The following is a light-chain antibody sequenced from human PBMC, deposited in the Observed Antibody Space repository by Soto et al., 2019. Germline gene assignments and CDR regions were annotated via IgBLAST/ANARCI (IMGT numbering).Light chain of an antibody. CDR3: CSYAGTYSYV. V-gene: IGLV2-11*01. J-gene: IGLJ1*01. CDR1: SSDVGAYNY. Sequence: QSALTQPRSVSGSPGQSVTISCTGISSDVGAYNYVSWYQQHPGKAPKFMIYDVSKRPSGVPDRFSGSKSGNTASLTISGLQAEDDADYYCCSYAGTYSYVFGTGTKLTVL. CDR2: DVS.